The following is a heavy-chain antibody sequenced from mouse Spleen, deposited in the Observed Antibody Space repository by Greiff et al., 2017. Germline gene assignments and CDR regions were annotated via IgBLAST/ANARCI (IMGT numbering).Heavy chain of an antibody. D-gene: IGHD2-2*01. CDR2: IDPETGGT. CDR1: GYTFTDYE. Sequence: VKLVESGAELVRPGASVTLSCKASGYTFTDYEMHWVKQTPVHGLEWIGAIDPETGGTAYNQKFKGKAILTADKSSSTAYMELRSLTSEDSAVYYCATGYDGFFAYWGQGTLVTVSA. V-gene: IGHV1-15*01. J-gene: IGHJ3*01. CDR3: ATGYDGFFAY.